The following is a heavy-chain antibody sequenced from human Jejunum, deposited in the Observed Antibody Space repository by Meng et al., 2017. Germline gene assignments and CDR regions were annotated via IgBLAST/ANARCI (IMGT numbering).Heavy chain of an antibody. J-gene: IGHJ4*02. Sequence: GSLRLSCTVSGGSISSYYWSWIRQPPGKGLEWIGYIYYSGSTNYNPSLKSRVTISVDTSKNQFSLKLSSVTAADTAVYYCASHTGSRGYSGYDREAYFDYWGQGTLVTVSS. CDR3: ASHTGSRGYSGYDREAYFDY. CDR2: IYYSGST. CDR1: GGSISSYY. V-gene: IGHV4-59*01. D-gene: IGHD5-12*01.